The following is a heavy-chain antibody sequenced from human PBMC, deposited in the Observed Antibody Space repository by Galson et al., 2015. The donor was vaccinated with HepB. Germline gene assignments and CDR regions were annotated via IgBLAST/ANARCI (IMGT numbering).Heavy chain of an antibody. CDR2: ISYDGSNK. D-gene: IGHD1-26*01. CDR1: GFTFSSYA. J-gene: IGHJ4*02. CDR3: ARGSKGWERAYFDY. V-gene: IGHV3-30-3*01. Sequence: SLRLSCAASGFTFSSYAMHWVRQAPGKGLEWVAVISYDGSNKYYADSVKGRFTISRDNSKNTLYLQMNSLRAEDTAVFYCARGSKGWERAYFDYWGPGTLVPVSS.